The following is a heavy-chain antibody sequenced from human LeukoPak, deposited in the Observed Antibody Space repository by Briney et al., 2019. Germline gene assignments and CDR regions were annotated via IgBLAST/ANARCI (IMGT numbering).Heavy chain of an antibody. J-gene: IGHJ4*02. D-gene: IGHD2-15*01. CDR1: GFTFSSYS. CDR3: ARVGTKVAATPDY. Sequence: GGSLRLSCAASGFTFSSYSMNWVRQAPGKGLEWVSSISSSSSYIYYADSVKGRFTISRDNAKNSLYLQMNSLRAEDTAVYYCARVGTKVAATPDYWGQGTLVTVSS. CDR2: ISSSSSYI. V-gene: IGHV3-21*01.